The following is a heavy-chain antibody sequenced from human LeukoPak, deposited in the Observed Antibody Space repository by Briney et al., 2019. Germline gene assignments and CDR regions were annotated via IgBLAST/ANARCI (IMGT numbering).Heavy chain of an antibody. CDR3: ARDTLDWSLFDY. V-gene: IGHV3-74*01. CDR2: INSDGSST. D-gene: IGHD2-21*01. CDR1: GFTFSSYW. Sequence: GGSLRLSCAASGFTFSSYWMHWVPQAPGKGLVWVSRINSDGSSTSYADSVKGRFTISRDNAKNTLYLQMNSLRAEDTAVYYCARDTLDWSLFDYWGQGTLVTVSS. J-gene: IGHJ4*02.